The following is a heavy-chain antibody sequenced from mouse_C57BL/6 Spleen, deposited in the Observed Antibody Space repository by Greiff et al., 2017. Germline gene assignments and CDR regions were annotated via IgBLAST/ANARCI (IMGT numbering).Heavy chain of an antibody. CDR2: INYDGSST. J-gene: IGHJ1*03. D-gene: IGHD1-1*01. CDR3: ARENTTVGYFDV. V-gene: IGHV5-16*01. Sequence: EVQLVESEGGLVQPGSSMKLSCTASGFTFSDYYMAWVRQVPEKGLEWVANINYDGSSTYYLDSLKSRFIISRDNAKNILYLQMSSLKSEDTATYYCARENTTVGYFDVWGTGTTVTVSS. CDR1: GFTFSDYY.